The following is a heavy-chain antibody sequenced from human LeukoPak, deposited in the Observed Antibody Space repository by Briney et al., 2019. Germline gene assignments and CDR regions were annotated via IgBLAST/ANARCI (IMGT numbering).Heavy chain of an antibody. Sequence: PGGSLRLSCEASGFSFSSYNMDWVRQTPGKGLEWISSITTSSSYTFYADSVKGRFTISRDNSKNTLYLQMNSLRAEDTAVYYCARARGYSNWFDPWGQGTLVTVSS. CDR3: ARARGYSNWFDP. CDR2: ITTSSSYT. V-gene: IGHV3-21*01. CDR1: GFSFSSYN. J-gene: IGHJ5*02. D-gene: IGHD5-18*01.